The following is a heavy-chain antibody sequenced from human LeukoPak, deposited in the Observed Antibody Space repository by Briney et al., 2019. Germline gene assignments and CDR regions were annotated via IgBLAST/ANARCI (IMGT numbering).Heavy chain of an antibody. CDR3: ARVIFSGYYDSSGYSEDAFDI. D-gene: IGHD3-22*01. V-gene: IGHV4-31*11. CDR2: IYYSGST. Sequence: SETLSLTCAVYGGSFSGYYWSWIRQHPGKGLEWIGYIYYSGSTYYNPSLKSRVTISVDTSKNQFSLKLSSVTAADTAVYYCARVIFSGYYDSSGYSEDAFDIWGQGTMVTVSS. CDR1: GGSFSGYY. J-gene: IGHJ3*02.